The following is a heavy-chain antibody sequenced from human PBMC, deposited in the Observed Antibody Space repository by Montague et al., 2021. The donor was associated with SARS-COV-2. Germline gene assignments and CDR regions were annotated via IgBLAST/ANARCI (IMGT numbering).Heavy chain of an antibody. Sequence: SRRLSSSASGFTFSNYEMHWVRQAPGKGLEWLSYISTSGSLIYYADSVKGRSTISRDNAKNALYLQLDSLTAADTAVYYCARDGDSSYYDSLTGFYQYFEYWGQGTLVTVSS. CDR3: ARDGDSSYYDSLTGFYQYFEY. J-gene: IGHJ4*02. V-gene: IGHV3-48*03. CDR1: GFTFSNYE. CDR2: ISTSGSLI. D-gene: IGHD3-9*01.